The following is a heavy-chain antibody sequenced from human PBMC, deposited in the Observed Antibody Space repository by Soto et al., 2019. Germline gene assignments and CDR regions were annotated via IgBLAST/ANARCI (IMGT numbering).Heavy chain of an antibody. CDR3: ATGGYGDYVCDY. V-gene: IGHV3-21*01. CDR1: GFTFSSYS. D-gene: IGHD4-17*01. CDR2: ISSSSSYI. Sequence: EVQLVESGGGLVKPGGSLRLSCAASGFTFSSYSMNWVRQAPGKGLEWVSSISSSSSYIYYADSVKGRFTISRDNAKNSLYLQMNSLRAEDTAVYYCATGGYGDYVCDYCGQGTLVTVSS. J-gene: IGHJ4*02.